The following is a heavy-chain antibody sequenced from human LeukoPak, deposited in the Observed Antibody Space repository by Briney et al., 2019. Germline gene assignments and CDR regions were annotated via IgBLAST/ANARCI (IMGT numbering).Heavy chain of an antibody. Sequence: SETLSLTCTVSGDSISRGDYYWSWVRQPPGKGLEWIGYIYYSGSTSYNPSLKSRVTISVDTSKNQFSLKLSSVTAADTAVYYCARHEVRDWFDPWGQGTLVTVSS. V-gene: IGHV4-30-4*01. CDR2: IYYSGST. J-gene: IGHJ5*02. CDR1: GDSISRGDYY. CDR3: ARHEVRDWFDP.